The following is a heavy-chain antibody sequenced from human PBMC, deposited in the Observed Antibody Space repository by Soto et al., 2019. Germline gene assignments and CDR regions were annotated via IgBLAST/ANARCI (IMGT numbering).Heavy chain of an antibody. CDR2: INNAGTT. J-gene: IGHJ6*02. Sequence: DVQLVESGGTLVQPGGSLKLSCAASGFDASVNFMTWVRQAPGKGLEWVSSINNAGTTFYADSVKGRFTISRDDSKNTLILQMNILRVEDTAMYYCVRENSYYGMDVWGQGTAVTVSS. CDR3: VRENSYYGMDV. CDR1: GFDASVNF. V-gene: IGHV3-66*01.